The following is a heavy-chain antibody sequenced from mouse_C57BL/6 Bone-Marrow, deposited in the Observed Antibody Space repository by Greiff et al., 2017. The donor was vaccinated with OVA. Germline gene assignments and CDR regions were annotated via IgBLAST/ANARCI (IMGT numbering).Heavy chain of an antibody. CDR3: ALDSYGGSYVEVAY. CDR2: IDPEDGET. V-gene: IGHV14-2*01. Sequence: EVKLQQSGAELVKPGASVKLSCTASGFNIKDYYMHWVKQRTEQGLDWIGRIDPEDGETKYAPKFQGKATITADTSSNTAYLQLSSLTSEDTAVYYCALDSYGGSYVEVAYWGQGTLVTVSA. CDR1: GFNIKDYY. D-gene: IGHD1-1*01. J-gene: IGHJ3*01.